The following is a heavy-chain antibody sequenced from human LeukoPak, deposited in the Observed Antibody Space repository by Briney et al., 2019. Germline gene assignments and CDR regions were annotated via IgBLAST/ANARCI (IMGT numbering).Heavy chain of an antibody. V-gene: IGHV4-59*01. CDR1: SPSINNSY. J-gene: IGHJ3*02. CDR2: VNYSGST. D-gene: IGHD4-23*01. CDR3: ARVASRTTVVIPYAFDI. Sequence: SETLSLTCTVSSPSINNSYWSWIRQPPGKRLDRIGFVNYSGSTNYKSSLKSRATISVDTSKNQFSLKLSSVTAADTAVYYCARVASRTTVVIPYAFDIWGQGTMVTVSS.